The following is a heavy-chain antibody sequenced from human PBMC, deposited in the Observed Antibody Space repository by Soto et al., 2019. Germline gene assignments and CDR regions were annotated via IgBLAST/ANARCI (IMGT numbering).Heavy chain of an antibody. V-gene: IGHV2-70*01. CDR1: GFSLSTGGMC. D-gene: IGHD6-6*01. Sequence: SGPTLVNPTQTLTLTCTFSGFSLSTGGMCVSWIRQPPGKALEWLALIDWDDDKYYSTSLKTRLTISKDTSKNQVVLTMTNMDPVDTATYYFARAPSKYSSSSGDYYYYYGMDVWGQGTTVTVSS. CDR3: ARAPSKYSSSSGDYYYYYGMDV. J-gene: IGHJ6*02. CDR2: IDWDDDK.